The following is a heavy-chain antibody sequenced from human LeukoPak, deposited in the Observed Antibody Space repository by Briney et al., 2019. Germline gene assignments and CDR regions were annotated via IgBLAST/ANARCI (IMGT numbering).Heavy chain of an antibody. D-gene: IGHD2/OR15-2a*01. CDR3: ARVYCNSIVCSYYYMDD. V-gene: IGHV4-34*01. CDR2: INHSGST. CDR1: GGSFSGYY. J-gene: IGHJ6*03. Sequence: PSETLSLTCAVYGGSFSGYYWSWIRQPPGKGLEWIGEINHSGSTNYNPSLKSRVTISVDTSKNQFSLKLSSVTAADTAVYYCARVYCNSIVCSYYYMDDWGQGTPVTVSS.